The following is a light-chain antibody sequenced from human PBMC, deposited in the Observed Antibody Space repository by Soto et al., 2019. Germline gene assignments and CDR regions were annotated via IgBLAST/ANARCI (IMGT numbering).Light chain of an antibody. J-gene: IGKJ3*01. Sequence: EIVLTQSPGTLSLSPGESATLSCGASESVSSSYLARYQQKPGQAPRLLIYGATTRLRGVPDRFSGSGSGTDFTLTISRLEPEDFAVYYCQQYGSSPFTFGPGTKVDI. CDR2: GAT. CDR3: QQYGSSPFT. V-gene: IGKV3-20*01. CDR1: ESVSSSY.